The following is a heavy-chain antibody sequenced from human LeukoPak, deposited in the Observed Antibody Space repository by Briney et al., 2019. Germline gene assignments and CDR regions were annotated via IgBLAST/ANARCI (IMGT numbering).Heavy chain of an antibody. CDR2: INSDGSST. V-gene: IGHV3-74*01. Sequence: GGSLRLSCAASGFTFSSYWMHWVRQAPGKGLVWVSRINSDGSSTSYADSVKGRFTISRDNAKNTLYLQMNSLRAEDTAVYYRARAKVPYGDYYGFDPWGQGTLVTVSS. J-gene: IGHJ5*02. CDR1: GFTFSSYW. CDR3: ARAKVPYGDYYGFDP. D-gene: IGHD4-17*01.